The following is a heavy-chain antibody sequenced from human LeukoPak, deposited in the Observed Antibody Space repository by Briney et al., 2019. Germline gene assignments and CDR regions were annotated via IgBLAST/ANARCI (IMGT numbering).Heavy chain of an antibody. Sequence: SETLSLTCTVSGGSISSGGYYWSWIRQHPGKGLEWIGHIYYSGSTYYNPSLKSRLTISVDTSKNQFSLKLSSVTAADTAVYYCARGAGYYDFWSGYYKGYFDYWGQGTLVTVSS. CDR1: GGSISSGGYY. J-gene: IGHJ4*02. D-gene: IGHD3-3*01. CDR2: IYYSGST. V-gene: IGHV4-31*03. CDR3: ARGAGYYDFWSGYYKGYFDY.